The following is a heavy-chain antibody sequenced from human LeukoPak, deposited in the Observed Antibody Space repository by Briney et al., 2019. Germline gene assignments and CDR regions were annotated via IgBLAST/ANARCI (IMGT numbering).Heavy chain of an antibody. V-gene: IGHV1-2*06. CDR2: INPNSGGT. D-gene: IGHD3-16*01. CDR3: ASLDPYDYVWGSYAFDI. CDR1: GYTFTGYY. Sequence: ASVKVSCKASGYTFTGYYMHLVRQAPGQGLEWMGRINPNSGGTNYAQKFQGRVTMTRDTSISTAYMELSRLRSDDTAVYYCASLDPYDYVWGSYAFDIWGQGTMVTVSS. J-gene: IGHJ3*02.